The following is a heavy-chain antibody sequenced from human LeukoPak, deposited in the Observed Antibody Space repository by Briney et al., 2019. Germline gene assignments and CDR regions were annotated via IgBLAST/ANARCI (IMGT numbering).Heavy chain of an antibody. CDR1: GFTFSSYG. CDR2: IRYDGSNK. J-gene: IGHJ4*02. V-gene: IGHV3-30*02. Sequence: GGSLRLSCAASGFTFSSYGMHWVRQAPGKGLEWVAFIRYDGSNKYYADSVKGRFTISRDNSKNTLYLQMNSLRPEDTALYYCTKDSVAMVTTSDYWGQGTLVTVSS. D-gene: IGHD5-18*01. CDR3: TKDSVAMVTTSDY.